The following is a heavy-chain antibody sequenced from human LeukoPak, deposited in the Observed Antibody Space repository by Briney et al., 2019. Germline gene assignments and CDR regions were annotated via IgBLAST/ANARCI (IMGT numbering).Heavy chain of an antibody. CDR1: GFTFRSYS. D-gene: IGHD3-22*01. Sequence: PGGSLRLSCAASGFTFRSYSITSVRQAPGKGLEWVSSISSSSSYIYYADSVKGRLTIARDNAKNSLYLQMTSLRAEDTALYYCARATWDSSGYYYAYWGQGTLVTVSS. CDR3: ARATWDSSGYYYAY. CDR2: ISSSSSYI. V-gene: IGHV3-21*01. J-gene: IGHJ4*02.